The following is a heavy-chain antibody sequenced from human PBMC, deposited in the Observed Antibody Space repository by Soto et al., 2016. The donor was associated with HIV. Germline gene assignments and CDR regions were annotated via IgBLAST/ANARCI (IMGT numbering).Heavy chain of an antibody. CDR1: GGTFSSYA. J-gene: IGHJ5*02. D-gene: IGHD3-9*01. Sequence: QVQLVQSGAEVKKPGSSVKVSCKASGGTFSSYAISWVRQAPGQGLEWMGGIIPIFGTANYAQKFQGRVTITADESTSTAYMELSSLRSEDTAVYYCARTSVNYDILTGLGWFDPWGQGTLVTVSS. CDR2: IIPIFGTA. CDR3: ARTSVNYDILTGLGWFDP. V-gene: IGHV1-69*12.